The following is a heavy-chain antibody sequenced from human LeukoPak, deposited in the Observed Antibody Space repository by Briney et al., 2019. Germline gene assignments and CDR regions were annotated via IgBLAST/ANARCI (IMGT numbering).Heavy chain of an antibody. CDR1: GFTFSSYA. J-gene: IGHJ4*02. CDR3: ARLGGNSGFSGDY. Sequence: GGSLRLSCAASGFTFSSYAMSWVRQAPGKGLEWVSAISGSGGSTYYADSVKGRFTISRDNAKNTLYLQMNSLRAEDTAVYYCARLGGNSGFSGDYWGQGTLVTVSS. V-gene: IGHV3-23*01. CDR2: ISGSGGST. D-gene: IGHD4-23*01.